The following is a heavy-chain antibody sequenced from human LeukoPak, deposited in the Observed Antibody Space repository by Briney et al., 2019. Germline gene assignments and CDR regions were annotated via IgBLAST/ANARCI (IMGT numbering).Heavy chain of an antibody. CDR2: ISGSGGST. CDR3: ARWGPRAEYFQH. Sequence: GGSLRLSCAASGFTFSSYAMSWVRQAPGKGLEWVSAISGSGGSTYYADSVKGRFTISRDNSKNTLCLQMNSLRAEDTAVYYCARWGPRAEYFQHWGQGTLVTVSS. D-gene: IGHD3-16*01. CDR1: GFTFSSYA. J-gene: IGHJ1*01. V-gene: IGHV3-23*01.